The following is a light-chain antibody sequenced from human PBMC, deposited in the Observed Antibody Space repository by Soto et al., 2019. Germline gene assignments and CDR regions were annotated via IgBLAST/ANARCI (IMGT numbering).Light chain of an antibody. CDR1: QSVSKY. V-gene: IGKV3-11*01. CDR3: QQRSNWPIT. J-gene: IGKJ5*01. Sequence: EIVLTQSPATLSLSPGERATLSCRTSQSVSKYFAWYQQKPGRAPRLLIYDASSRATGIPARFIGSGSGIDFTLTISLLEPEDFAIYYCQQRSNWPITFGQGTRLEIK. CDR2: DAS.